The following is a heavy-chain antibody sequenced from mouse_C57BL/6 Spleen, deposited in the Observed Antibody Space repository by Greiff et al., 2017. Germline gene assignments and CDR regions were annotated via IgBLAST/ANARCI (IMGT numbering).Heavy chain of an antibody. Sequence: QVQLQQSGAELARPGASVKMSCKASGYTFTSYTMHWVKQRPGQGLEWIGYINPSSGYTKYNKKFKDKATLTADKSSSTAYMQLSSLTSEDSAVYYCAICLSTTTVVATSAGFAYWGQGTLVTVSA. V-gene: IGHV1-4*01. D-gene: IGHD1-1*01. J-gene: IGHJ3*01. CDR1: GYTFTSYT. CDR2: INPSSGYT. CDR3: AICLSTTTVVATSAGFAY.